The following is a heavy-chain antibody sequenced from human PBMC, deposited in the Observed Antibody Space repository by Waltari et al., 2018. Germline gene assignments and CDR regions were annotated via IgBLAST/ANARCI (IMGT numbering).Heavy chain of an antibody. V-gene: IGHV1-2*02. J-gene: IGHJ4*02. CDR1: GYSFGGYY. CDR3: ARGLGGSSPFDY. Sequence: QVHLVQSGAEVKKSGASVKVSCKASGYSFGGYYLYWVRKAPGQGLEWMGWINPTKGVTNYAQKFQGRVTMTRDTSINSVYMDLSRLRSDDTAVYFCARGLGGSSPFDYWGRGTLVTVSS. D-gene: IGHD3-16*01. CDR2: INPTKGVT.